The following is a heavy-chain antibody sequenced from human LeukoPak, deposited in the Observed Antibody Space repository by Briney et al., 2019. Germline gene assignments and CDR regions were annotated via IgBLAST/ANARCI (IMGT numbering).Heavy chain of an antibody. Sequence: GGSLRLSCAASGFTFDDYGMSWVRQAPGKGLEWVSGINWNGGSTGYADSVKVRFTISRDNAKNSLYLQMNSLRAEDTAVYYCARFHSSGWFIDYWGQGTLVTVSS. V-gene: IGHV3-20*04. CDR3: ARFHSSGWFIDY. J-gene: IGHJ4*02. CDR2: INWNGGST. D-gene: IGHD6-19*01. CDR1: GFTFDDYG.